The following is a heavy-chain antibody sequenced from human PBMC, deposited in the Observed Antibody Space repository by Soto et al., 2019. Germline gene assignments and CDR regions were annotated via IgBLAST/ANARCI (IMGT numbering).Heavy chain of an antibody. V-gene: IGHV1-2*04. J-gene: IGHJ4*02. CDR3: ARSQSYDFWSGYYPPHFDY. D-gene: IGHD3-3*01. CDR2: INPNRGGT. CDR1: GYTFTGYY. Sequence: QVQLVQSGAEVKKPGASVKVSCKASGYTFTGYYMHWVRQAPGQGLEWMGWINPNRGGTNYAQKFQGWVTMTRDTTISTDYMEPSRLRSDDTAVYYCARSQSYDFWSGYYPPHFDYWGQGTLVTVSS.